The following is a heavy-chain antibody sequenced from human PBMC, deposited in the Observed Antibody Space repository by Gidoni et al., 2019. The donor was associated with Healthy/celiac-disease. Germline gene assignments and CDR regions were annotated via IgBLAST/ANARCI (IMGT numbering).Heavy chain of an antibody. Sequence: QLQLQESGSGLVKPSQTLSLTCAVSGGSISSGGYSWSWIRQPPGKGLEWIGYIYHSGSTYYNPSLKSRVTISVDRSKNQFSLKLSSVTAADTAVYYCARENDYVWGSYRYRWFDPWGQGTLVTVSS. CDR2: IYHSGST. D-gene: IGHD3-16*02. CDR1: GGSISSGGYS. J-gene: IGHJ5*02. CDR3: ARENDYVWGSYRYRWFDP. V-gene: IGHV4-30-2*01.